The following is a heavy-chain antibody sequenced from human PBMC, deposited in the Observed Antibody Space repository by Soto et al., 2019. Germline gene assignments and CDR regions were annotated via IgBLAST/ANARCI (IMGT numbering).Heavy chain of an antibody. CDR3: ARDRLRIAEDYYYGMDV. Sequence: ASVKVSCKASGGTFSSYAISWVRQAPGQGLEWMGGIIPIFGTANYAQKFQGRVTITADESTSTAYMELSSLRSEDTAVYYCARDRLRIAEDYYYGMDVWGQGTTVTVSS. V-gene: IGHV1-69*13. J-gene: IGHJ6*02. D-gene: IGHD6-13*01. CDR1: GGTFSSYA. CDR2: IIPIFGTA.